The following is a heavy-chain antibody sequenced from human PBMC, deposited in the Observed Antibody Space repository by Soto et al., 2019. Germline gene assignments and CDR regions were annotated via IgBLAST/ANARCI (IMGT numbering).Heavy chain of an antibody. CDR2: ISAYNGNT. CDR3: ARDVSPGTRSLYFDAFDI. CDR1: GYTFTSYS. D-gene: IGHD1-1*01. J-gene: IGHJ3*02. V-gene: IGHV1-18*01. Sequence: GGSVKVSCKASGYTFTSYSISWVRQAPGQGLEWMGWISAYNGNTNYAQKLQGRVTMTTDTSTSTAYMELRSLRSDDTALYYCARDVSPGTRSLYFDAFDIRGQGTMVTVS.